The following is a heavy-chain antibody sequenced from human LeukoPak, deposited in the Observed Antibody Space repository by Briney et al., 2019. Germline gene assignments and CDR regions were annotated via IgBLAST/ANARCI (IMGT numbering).Heavy chain of an antibody. CDR3: ARQARGGNC. Sequence: PGGSLRLSCAASGFTFSSYWMTWVRQAPGKGLETVANIKEDGSEKYYVDSVKGRFTISRDNAKNSLYLQMNSLRAEDTAVYYCARQARGGNCWGQGTLVTVSS. CDR2: IKEDGSEK. V-gene: IGHV3-7*01. CDR1: GFTFSSYW. D-gene: IGHD2-15*01. J-gene: IGHJ4*02.